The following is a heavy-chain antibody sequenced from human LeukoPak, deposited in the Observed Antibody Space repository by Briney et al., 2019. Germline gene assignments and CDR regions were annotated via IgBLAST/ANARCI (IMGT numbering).Heavy chain of an antibody. CDR3: ARASPHYYPENYFDY. CDR2: GIPIFGTA. D-gene: IGHD3-22*01. V-gene: IGHV1-69*06. J-gene: IGHJ4*02. Sequence: GASVQVSCQGSRGTFSRCVISWVGQPPGQGVDWVGGGIPIFGTANYAQKFQGRGTITADKSTRPAYMELSSRRSEGTAGYFRARASPHYYPENYFDYWGQGTLVTVSS. CDR1: RGTFSRCV.